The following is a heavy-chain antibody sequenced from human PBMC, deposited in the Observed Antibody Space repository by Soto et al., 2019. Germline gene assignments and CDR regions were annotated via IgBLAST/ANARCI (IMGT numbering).Heavy chain of an antibody. CDR3: ARGVAYYYDSSGYKSHFDY. CDR1: GFTFSSYA. CDR2: ISYDGSNK. V-gene: IGHV3-30-3*01. J-gene: IGHJ4*02. D-gene: IGHD3-22*01. Sequence: GGSLRLSCAASGFTFSSYAMHWVRQAPGKGLEWVAVISYDGSNKYYADSVKGRFTISRDNSKNTLYLQMNSLRAEDTAVYYCARGVAYYYDSSGYKSHFDYWGQGTLVTVSS.